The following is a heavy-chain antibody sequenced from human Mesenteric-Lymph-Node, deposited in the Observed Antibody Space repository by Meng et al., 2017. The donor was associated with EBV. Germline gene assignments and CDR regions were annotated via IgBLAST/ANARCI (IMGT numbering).Heavy chain of an antibody. D-gene: IGHD3-10*01. Sequence: DAGPGLVTPSGSLSLTCAVSGGSIVTTNWWSWVRQPPGKGLEWIGEIYHSGSTLYNPSLKSRVTILVDKSENHFTLELTSLTAADTAVYYCARGSYYAGTPFDSWGQGTLVTVSS. J-gene: IGHJ5*01. CDR2: IYHSGST. V-gene: IGHV4-4*02. CDR1: GGSIVTTNW. CDR3: ARGSYYAGTPFDS.